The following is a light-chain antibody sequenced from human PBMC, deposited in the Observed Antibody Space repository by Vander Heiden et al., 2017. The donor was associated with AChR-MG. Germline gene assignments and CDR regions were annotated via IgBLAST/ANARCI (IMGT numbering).Light chain of an antibody. CDR2: DDS. Sequence: SYVLTQPPSVSVAPGRTATITCGGNNIGSKSVHWYQQKLGKAPVLVVYDDSDRASGIPERISGSNSGNTATLTISRVEAGDEGDYYCQVWDSVSDPVVFGGGTKLTVL. V-gene: IGLV3-21*02. CDR1: NIGSKS. J-gene: IGLJ2*01. CDR3: QVWDSVSDPVV.